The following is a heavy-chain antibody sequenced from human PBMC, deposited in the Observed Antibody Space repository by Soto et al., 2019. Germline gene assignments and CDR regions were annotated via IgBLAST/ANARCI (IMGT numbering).Heavy chain of an antibody. D-gene: IGHD3-9*01. J-gene: IGHJ4*02. Sequence: GGSLRLSCAASGFTFSSYSMNWVRQAPGKGLEWVSYISSSSSTIYYADSVKGRFTISRDNAKNSLYLQMNSLRAEDTAVYYCARGFPLGYFDWLLSYYFDEWGQGTLVTVSS. CDR1: GFTFSSYS. V-gene: IGHV3-48*01. CDR2: ISSSSSTI. CDR3: ARGFPLGYFDWLLSYYFDE.